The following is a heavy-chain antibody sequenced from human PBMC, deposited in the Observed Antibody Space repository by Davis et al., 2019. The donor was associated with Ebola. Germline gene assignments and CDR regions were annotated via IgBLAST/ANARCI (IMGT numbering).Heavy chain of an antibody. V-gene: IGHV3-30*04. CDR2: VSHSERAR. J-gene: IGHJ4*02. CDR3: ARAGFDEVLDY. Sequence: GESLKISCAASGFIFRNYAMHWVRQAPGKGLEWVAVVSHSERARFYADSVKGRLTIPRDNSENTLYLQMNNLTADDTSVYYCARAGFDEVLDYWGQGTPVTVSS. D-gene: IGHD3-3*01. CDR1: GFIFRNYA.